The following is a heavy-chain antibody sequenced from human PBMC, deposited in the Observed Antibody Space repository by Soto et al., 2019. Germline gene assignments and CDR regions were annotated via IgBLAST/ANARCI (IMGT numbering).Heavy chain of an antibody. CDR1: GLTFSSYA. J-gene: IGHJ6*01. CDR3: AKGSGYDFWSGSPITPYYYGLDV. D-gene: IGHD3-3*01. V-gene: IGHV3-23*01. Sequence: GGSLRLSCAASGLTFSSYAMSWVRQAPGKGLEWVSAISGSGGSTYYADSVKGRFTISRDNSKNTLYRQMNSLRAEDTAVYYCAKGSGYDFWSGSPITPYYYGLDVWGQGTTVTVSS. CDR2: ISGSGGST.